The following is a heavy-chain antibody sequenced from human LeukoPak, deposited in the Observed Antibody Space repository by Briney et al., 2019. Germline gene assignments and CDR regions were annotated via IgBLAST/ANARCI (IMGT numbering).Heavy chain of an antibody. V-gene: IGHV3-30*04. CDR1: GYTFTDYA. D-gene: IGHD3-22*01. CDR3: ARDRYSSGYYPSDY. J-gene: IGHJ4*02. Sequence: SCKASGYTFTDYALHWVRQAPGKGLEWVAVISYDGSNKYYADSVKGRFTISRDNSKNTLYLQMNSLRAEDTAVYYCARDRYSSGYYPSDYWGQGTLVTVSS. CDR2: ISYDGSNK.